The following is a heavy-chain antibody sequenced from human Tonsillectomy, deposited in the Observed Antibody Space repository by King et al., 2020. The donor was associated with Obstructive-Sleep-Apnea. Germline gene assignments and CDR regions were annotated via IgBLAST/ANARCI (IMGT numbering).Heavy chain of an antibody. D-gene: IGHD3-16*01. J-gene: IGHJ5*02. V-gene: IGHV3-30*04. CDR2: ISYDGINT. CDR1: GFTFSSYA. CDR3: ARXTRPYDYGWGX. Sequence: VQLVESGGDVVQPGRSLRLSCAASGFTFSSYAMHWVRRAPGKGLEWVAVISYDGINTYYADSVKGRFTISRDNSKNTLHLQMNSLRAEDTAVYHCARXTRPYDYGWGXXGQGTLVTVSS.